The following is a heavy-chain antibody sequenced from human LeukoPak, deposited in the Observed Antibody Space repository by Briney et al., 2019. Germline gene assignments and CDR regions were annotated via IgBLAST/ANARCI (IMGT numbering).Heavy chain of an antibody. Sequence: ASVKVSCKASGYTCTGYYMHWVRQAPGQGLEWMGRINPNSGGTNYAQKFQGRVTMTRDTSISTAYMELSGLTSDDTAVYYCARDMVSGGSYSTRFDYWGQGTLVTVSS. CDR1: GYTCTGYY. CDR3: ARDMVSGGSYSTRFDY. J-gene: IGHJ4*02. D-gene: IGHD1-26*01. CDR2: INPNSGGT. V-gene: IGHV1-2*06.